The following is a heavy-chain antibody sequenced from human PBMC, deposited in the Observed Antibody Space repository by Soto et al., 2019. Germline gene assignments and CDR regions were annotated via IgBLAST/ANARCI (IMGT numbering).Heavy chain of an antibody. J-gene: IGHJ5*02. D-gene: IGHD4-17*01. CDR2: INSDGSST. CDR3: ARKASPGDYVAATSYENWFDP. V-gene: IGHV3-74*01. Sequence: EVQLVESGGGLVQPGGSLRLSCAASGFTFSSYWMHWVRQAPGKGLVWVSRINSDGSSTTYADSVKGRFTISRDNAKNTLYLQMNSLRAEDTAVYYCARKASPGDYVAATSYENWFDPWGPGTLVTVSS. CDR1: GFTFSSYW.